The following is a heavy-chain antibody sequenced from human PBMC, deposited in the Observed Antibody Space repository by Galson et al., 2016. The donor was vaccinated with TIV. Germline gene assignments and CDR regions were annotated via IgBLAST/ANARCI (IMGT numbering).Heavy chain of an antibody. Sequence: LRLSCAASGFTFSNYAMNWVRQAPGKGLEWVAAIGGSGGSTHYADSVKGRFIISRDNSKNTLYLQMSSLRAEDTADYYCAKDRDIVATTMDYWGQGTLVTVSS. V-gene: IGHV3-23*01. CDR3: AKDRDIVATTMDY. CDR2: IGGSGGST. CDR1: GFTFSNYA. J-gene: IGHJ4*02. D-gene: IGHD5-12*01.